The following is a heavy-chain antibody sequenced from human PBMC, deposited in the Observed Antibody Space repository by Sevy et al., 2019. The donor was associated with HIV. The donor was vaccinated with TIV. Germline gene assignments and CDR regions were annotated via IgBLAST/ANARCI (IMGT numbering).Heavy chain of an antibody. CDR2: IYSGGST. V-gene: IGHV3-66*02. Sequence: GGSLRLSCAASGLTVSSNYMTWVRQAPGKGLEWASVIYSGGSTYYADSVKGRFSISRDSSKNTLYLQMNSLRAEDTAVYYCARGHGHMDVWGKGTTVTVSS. CDR3: ARGHGHMDV. J-gene: IGHJ6*03. CDR1: GLTVSSNY.